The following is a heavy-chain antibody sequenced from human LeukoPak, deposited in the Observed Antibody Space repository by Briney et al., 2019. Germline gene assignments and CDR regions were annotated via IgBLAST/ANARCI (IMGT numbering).Heavy chain of an antibody. Sequence: SVKVSCKASGGTFSSYTLSWVRQAPGQGLEWMGRIIPILGIVNYAQQFQGRVTIIADKSTNTAYMELSSLRSEDTAVYYCARAYDSSGYYDAFDIWGRGTMVTVSS. CDR2: IIPILGIV. J-gene: IGHJ3*02. V-gene: IGHV1-69*02. D-gene: IGHD3-22*01. CDR1: GGTFSSYT. CDR3: ARAYDSSGYYDAFDI.